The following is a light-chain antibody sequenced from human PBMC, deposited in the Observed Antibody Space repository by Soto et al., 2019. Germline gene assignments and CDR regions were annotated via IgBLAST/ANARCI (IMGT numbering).Light chain of an antibody. CDR1: QDISNY. CDR2: GAS. J-gene: IGKJ3*01. Sequence: DIQMTQSPSSLSASVGDRVTITCQASQDISNYLNWYQQKPGKAPKLLSYGASNLETGVPSRFSGSGSGTDFSFTISSLQPEDIATYYCQQYDNLLITFGHGTKVDIK. V-gene: IGKV1-33*01. CDR3: QQYDNLLIT.